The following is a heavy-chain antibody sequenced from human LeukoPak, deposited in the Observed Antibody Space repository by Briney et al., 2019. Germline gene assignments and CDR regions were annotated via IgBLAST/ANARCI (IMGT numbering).Heavy chain of an antibody. J-gene: IGHJ4*02. CDR3: ARHRGQHTRTYYGSGKASFDY. CDR2: INHSGST. V-gene: IGHV4-34*01. Sequence: SVTLSLTCAVYGGSFSGYYWSWIRQPPGKRLEWIGEINHSGSTNYNPSLKSRVTISVDTSKNQFSLKLSSVTAADTAVYYCARHRGQHTRTYYGSGKASFDYWGQGTLVTVSS. CDR1: GGSFSGYY. D-gene: IGHD3-10*01.